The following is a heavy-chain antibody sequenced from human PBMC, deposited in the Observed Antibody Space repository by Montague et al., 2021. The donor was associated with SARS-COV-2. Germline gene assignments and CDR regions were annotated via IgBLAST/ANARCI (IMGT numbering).Heavy chain of an antibody. CDR2: INQDGSEK. CDR1: GFTFNNYW. J-gene: IGHJ3*02. D-gene: IGHD3-3*01. Sequence: SLRLSCAASGFTFNNYWMSWVRQAPGKGLEWVANINQDGSEKDYVDSVKGRFTISRDNAKNSLYLQMNSLRAEDTAIYHRAREKYDPGALDIWGQGTMVTVCS. CDR3: AREKYDPGALDI. V-gene: IGHV3-7*01.